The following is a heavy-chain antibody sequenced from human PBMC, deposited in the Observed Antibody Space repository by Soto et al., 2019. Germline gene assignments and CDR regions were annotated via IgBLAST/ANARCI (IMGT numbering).Heavy chain of an antibody. CDR3: ASDRITTRGDAFDL. CDR1: GGTFSTYI. D-gene: IGHD3-3*01. CDR2: IIPIPDIT. J-gene: IGHJ3*01. V-gene: IGHV1-69*02. Sequence: QVQLVQSGAEVKKPGSSVKVSCKAPGGTFSTYIISWVRQAPGQGLEWMGRIIPIPDITNYAQKFQGRVTITADKLTSTADMELSSLRSEDTAVYYCASDRITTRGDAFDLWGQGTMVSVSS.